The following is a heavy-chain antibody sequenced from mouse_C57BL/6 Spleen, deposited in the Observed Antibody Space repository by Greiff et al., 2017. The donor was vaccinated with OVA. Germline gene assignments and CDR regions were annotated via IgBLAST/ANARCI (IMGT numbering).Heavy chain of an antibody. CDR1: GFTFSSYA. Sequence: EVQVVESGGGLVKPGGSLTLSCAASGFTFSSYAMSWVRQTPEKRLEWVATISDGGSYTYYPDNVKGRFTISRDNAKNNLYLQMSHLKSEDTAMYYCARGGDSNYALGDYWGQGTSVTVSS. CDR3: ARGGDSNYALGDY. J-gene: IGHJ4*01. CDR2: ISDGGSYT. V-gene: IGHV5-4*01. D-gene: IGHD2-5*01.